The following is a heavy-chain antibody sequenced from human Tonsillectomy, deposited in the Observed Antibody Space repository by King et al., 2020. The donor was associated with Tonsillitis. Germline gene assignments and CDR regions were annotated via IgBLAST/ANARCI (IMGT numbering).Heavy chain of an antibody. CDR1: GFTFSNAW. Sequence: QLVQSGGGLVKPGGSLRLSCAASGFTFSNAWMSWVRQAPGKGLEWVGRIKSKTDGGTTDYAAPVKGRFTISRDDSKNTLYLQMNSLKTEDTAVYYCTTGGYGSGSYFDYWGQGTLVTVSS. CDR2: IKSKTDGGTT. D-gene: IGHD3-10*01. V-gene: IGHV3-15*01. CDR3: TTGGYGSGSYFDY. J-gene: IGHJ4*02.